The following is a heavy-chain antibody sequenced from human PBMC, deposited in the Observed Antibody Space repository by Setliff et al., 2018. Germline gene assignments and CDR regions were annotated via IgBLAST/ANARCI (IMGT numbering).Heavy chain of an antibody. CDR1: GYTLSTHY. D-gene: IGHD3-16*01. J-gene: IGHJ4*02. V-gene: IGHV1-46*01. Sequence: ASVKVSCKASGYTLSTHYMHWVRQAPGQGLEWMGLINPSGESTVYAEKFQGRVSMTRDTSTNTVYMDLESLKSGDTAVYFCTRSRGPRVVLAADFDFWSQGTRVTVSS. CDR2: INPSGEST. CDR3: TRSRGPRVVLAADFDF.